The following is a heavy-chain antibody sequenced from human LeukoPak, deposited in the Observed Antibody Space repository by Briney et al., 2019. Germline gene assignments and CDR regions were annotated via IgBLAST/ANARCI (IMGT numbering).Heavy chain of an antibody. Sequence: GGSLRLSCAASGFTFSSYGMHWVRQAPGKGLEWVAFIRYDGSNKYYADSVKGRFTISRDNSKNTLYMQMNSLRAEDTAVYYCAKDSECSSTSCYTFDYWGQGTLVTVSS. V-gene: IGHV3-30*02. D-gene: IGHD2-2*02. CDR2: IRYDGSNK. CDR1: GFTFSSYG. J-gene: IGHJ4*02. CDR3: AKDSECSSTSCYTFDY.